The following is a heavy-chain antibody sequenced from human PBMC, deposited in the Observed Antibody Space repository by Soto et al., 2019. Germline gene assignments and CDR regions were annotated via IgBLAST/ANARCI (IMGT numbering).Heavy chain of an antibody. CDR2: ISGSGGST. CDR1: GFTFSSYA. V-gene: IGHV3-23*01. J-gene: IGHJ5*02. Sequence: EVQLLESGGGLVQPGGSLRLSCAASGFTFSSYAMSWVRQAPGKGLEWVSAISGSGGSTYYADSVKGRFTISRDNSKNTLYLQMNSMRAEDTAVYYCANKLHGDSSGWPTVPVGNWFDPWGQGTLVTVSS. D-gene: IGHD6-19*01. CDR3: ANKLHGDSSGWPTVPVGNWFDP.